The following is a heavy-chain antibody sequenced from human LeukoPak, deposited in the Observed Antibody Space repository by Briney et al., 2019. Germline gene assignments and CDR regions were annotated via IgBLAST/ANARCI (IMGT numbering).Heavy chain of an antibody. J-gene: IGHJ6*02. Sequence: SQTLSLTCAISGDSVSSNSATWNWIRQSPSRGLEWLGMTYYRSKWYNDYAVSVKSRITVNPDSSRNQSSLQLNSVTPEDTAVYYCARVPSPAVTGLIDVWGQGATVTVSS. V-gene: IGHV6-1*01. D-gene: IGHD6-19*01. CDR3: ARVPSPAVTGLIDV. CDR1: GDSVSSNSAT. CDR2: TYYRSKWYN.